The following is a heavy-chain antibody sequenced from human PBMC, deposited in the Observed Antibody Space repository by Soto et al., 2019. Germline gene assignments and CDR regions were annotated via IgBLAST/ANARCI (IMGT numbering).Heavy chain of an antibody. Sequence: QVQLVESGGGLVKPGGALRLSCEASGFTFSGYYMTWFRQAPGKGLEWISYFSSSGYTIRYADSVEGRFTVSRDDAKKTLYLQMNSLRAEDTAVYYCATGRGGRSEEWGQGTLVTVSS. CDR2: FSSSGYTI. CDR3: ATGRGGRSEE. CDR1: GFTFSGYY. V-gene: IGHV3-11*01. J-gene: IGHJ4*02. D-gene: IGHD3-3*01.